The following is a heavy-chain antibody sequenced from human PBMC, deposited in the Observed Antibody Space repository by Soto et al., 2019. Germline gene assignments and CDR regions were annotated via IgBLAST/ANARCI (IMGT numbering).Heavy chain of an antibody. CDR2: INHSGST. CDR1: GGSFSGYY. Sequence: SETLSLTCAVYGGSFSGYYWSWIRQPPGKGLEWIGEINHSGSTNYNPSLKSRVTISVDTSKNQFSLKLSSVTAADTAVYYCARGGRIWGSYRLDYWGQGTLVTV. CDR3: ARGGRIWGSYRLDY. J-gene: IGHJ4*02. D-gene: IGHD3-16*02. V-gene: IGHV4-34*01.